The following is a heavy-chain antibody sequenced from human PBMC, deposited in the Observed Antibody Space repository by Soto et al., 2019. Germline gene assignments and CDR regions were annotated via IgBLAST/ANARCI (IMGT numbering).Heavy chain of an antibody. CDR1: GIIFSSFA. Sequence: GGSLRLSCTASGIIFSSFAMTWVRQAPGKGLAWVSSITGSGGSTYYADSVKGRFTISRDNSKNTLYLQMNSLRAEDTAIYYCAVPRITRIRGEPPAYWGQGTLVTVSS. J-gene: IGHJ4*02. CDR3: AVPRITRIRGEPPAY. D-gene: IGHD3-10*01. V-gene: IGHV3-23*01. CDR2: ITGSGGST.